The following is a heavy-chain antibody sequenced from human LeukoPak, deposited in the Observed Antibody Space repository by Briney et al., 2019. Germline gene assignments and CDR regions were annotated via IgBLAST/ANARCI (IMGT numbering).Heavy chain of an antibody. CDR2: IYYSGST. V-gene: IGHV4-39*07. CDR3: ASSRDGSGNFDY. CDR1: GGSISSSSYY. Sequence: PSETLSLTCTVSGGSISSSSYYWGWIRQPPGKGLEWIGSIYYSGSTYYNPSLKSRVTISVDTSKNQFSLKLSSVTAADTAVYYCASSRDGSGNFDYWGQGTLVTVSS. D-gene: IGHD3-10*01. J-gene: IGHJ4*02.